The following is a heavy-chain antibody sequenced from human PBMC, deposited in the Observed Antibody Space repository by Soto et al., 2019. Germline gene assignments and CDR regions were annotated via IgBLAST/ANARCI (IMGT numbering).Heavy chain of an antibody. D-gene: IGHD3-9*01. CDR2: ISYDGSNK. CDR1: GFTFSSYG. V-gene: IGHV3-30*18. Sequence: RRLSCAASGFTFSSYGMHWVRQAPGKGLEWVAVISYDGSNKYYADSVKGRFTISRDNSKNTLYLQMNSLRAEDTAVYYCAKDEDGDILTGSSLDYWGQGTLVTVSS. J-gene: IGHJ4*02. CDR3: AKDEDGDILTGSSLDY.